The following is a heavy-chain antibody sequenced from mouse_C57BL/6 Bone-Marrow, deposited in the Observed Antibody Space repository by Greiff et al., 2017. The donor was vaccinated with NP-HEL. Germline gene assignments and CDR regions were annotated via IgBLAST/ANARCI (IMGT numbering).Heavy chain of an antibody. CDR3: ARSSYKDY. CDR1: GYTFTDYY. Sequence: VQLQQSGPELVKPGASVKISCKASGYTFTDYYMNWVKQSHGKSLEWIGDINPNNGGTSYNQKFKGKATLTVDKSSSTAYMELRSLTSEDSAVYYCARSSYKDYWGQGTTLTVSS. J-gene: IGHJ2*01. D-gene: IGHD1-3*01. V-gene: IGHV1-26*01. CDR2: INPNNGGT.